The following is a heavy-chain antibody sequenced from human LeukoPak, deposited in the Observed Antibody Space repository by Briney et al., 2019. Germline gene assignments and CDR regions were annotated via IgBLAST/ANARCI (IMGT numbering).Heavy chain of an antibody. CDR1: GFTFSSYA. Sequence: GGSLRLSCAASGFTFSSYAMSWVRQAPGKGLEWVSAISGSGGSTYYADSVKGRFTISRDNSKNTLYLQMNSLRAEDTAVYYCAKAPYSSSSGTLDYWGQGTLVTVSS. V-gene: IGHV3-23*01. J-gene: IGHJ4*02. D-gene: IGHD6-6*01. CDR2: ISGSGGST. CDR3: AKAPYSSSSGTLDY.